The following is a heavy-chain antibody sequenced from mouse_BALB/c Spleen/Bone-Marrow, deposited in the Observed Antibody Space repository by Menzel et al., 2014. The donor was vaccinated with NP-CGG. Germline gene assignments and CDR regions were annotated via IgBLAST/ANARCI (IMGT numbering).Heavy chain of an antibody. CDR3: ARDYGNYLFAY. CDR1: GHSITSGYY. D-gene: IGHD2-1*01. V-gene: IGHV3-6*02. CDR2: ISYDGSN. Sequence: ESGPGLVKPSQSLSLTCSVTGHSITSGYYWNWIRQFPGNKLEWMGYISYDGSNNYNPSLKNRISITRDTSKNQFFLKLNSVTTEDTATYYCARDYGNYLFAYWGQGTLVTVSA. J-gene: IGHJ3*01.